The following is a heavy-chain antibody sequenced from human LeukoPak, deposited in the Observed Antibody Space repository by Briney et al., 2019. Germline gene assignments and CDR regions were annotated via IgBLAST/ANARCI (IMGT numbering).Heavy chain of an antibody. CDR1: GGSISSYY. V-gene: IGHV4-59*01. CDR3: ARVEQLGKFDP. D-gene: IGHD6-6*01. CDR2: IYYSGST. J-gene: IGHJ5*02. Sequence: TSETLSLTCTVSGGSISSYYWSWIRQPPGKGLEWIGCIYYSGSTNYNPSLKSRVTISVDTSKNQFSLKLSSVTAADTAVYYCARVEQLGKFDPWGQGTLVTVSS.